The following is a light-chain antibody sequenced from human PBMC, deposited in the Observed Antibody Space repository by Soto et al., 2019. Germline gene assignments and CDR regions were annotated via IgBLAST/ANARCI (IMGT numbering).Light chain of an antibody. V-gene: IGLV4-69*01. CDR3: LTWDTGIVV. J-gene: IGLJ2*01. CDR2: LNSDGSH. CDR1: SVHSNYA. Sequence: QLVLTQSPPASASLGASVKLTCTLSSVHSNYAIAWHQLQPEKGPRYLMTLNSDGSHTKGDGIPDRFSGSSSGAERYLTISSLQPEDEAEYYCLTWDTGIVVFGGGTKLTVL.